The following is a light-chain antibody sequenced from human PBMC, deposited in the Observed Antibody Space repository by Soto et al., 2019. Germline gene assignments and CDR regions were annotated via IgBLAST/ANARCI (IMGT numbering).Light chain of an antibody. J-gene: IGKJ5*01. V-gene: IGKV1-39*01. CDR3: QQTYSLPPVT. CDR2: AAS. CDR1: QSISRY. Sequence: DIQMTQSPSSLSASVGDRVTITCRASQSISRYLSWYQQKPGKAPKLLIYAASNLQSGVPSRFMGSGSGTDFTLTITSLQPEDCATYYCQQTYSLPPVTFGQGTRLEIK.